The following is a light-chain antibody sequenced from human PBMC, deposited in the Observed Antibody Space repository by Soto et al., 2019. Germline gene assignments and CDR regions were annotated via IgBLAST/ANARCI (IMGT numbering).Light chain of an antibody. J-gene: IGKJ1*01. CDR1: QSVGTSY. Sequence: EIVLTQSPGTLSLSPGERATLSCRASQSVGTSYLAWYQQKPGQAPRLLIYAASTRATGIPARFSGSGSGTEVTLTISNMQSEDFAVYYCPQYTSWLQTFGQVTRV. CDR2: AAS. CDR3: PQYTSWLQT. V-gene: IGKV3-15*01.